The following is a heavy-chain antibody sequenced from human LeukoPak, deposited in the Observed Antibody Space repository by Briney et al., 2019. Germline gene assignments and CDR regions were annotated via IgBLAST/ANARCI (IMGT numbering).Heavy chain of an antibody. J-gene: IGHJ4*02. CDR1: GFSITNNW. CDR2: IKNDEITA. D-gene: IGHD1-26*01. V-gene: IGHV3-74*01. CDR3: ATVFKGSSLQDY. Sequence: GGSLRLSCAASGFSITNNWMYWVRQAPGRGLVWVSRIKNDEITAVYADSVKGRFTISRDNARNTLFLQMNSLRAEDTAVYYCATVFKGSSLQDYWGQGTLVTVSS.